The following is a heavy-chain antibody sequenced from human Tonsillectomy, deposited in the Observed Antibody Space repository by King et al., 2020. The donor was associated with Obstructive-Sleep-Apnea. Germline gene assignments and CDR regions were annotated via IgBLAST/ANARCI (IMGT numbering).Heavy chain of an antibody. J-gene: IGHJ4*02. CDR1: GFTFSSYW. V-gene: IGHV3-74*01. CDR2: INSDGSST. CDR3: ETLTVTTASEGFTFDY. D-gene: IGHD4-17*01. Sequence: VQLVESGGGLVQRGGSLRLSCAASGFTFSSYWMHWVRQAPGKGLVWVERINSDGSSTSYADPVKGRFTISRDNAKNTLYLQMNSLRAEDTAVYYCETLTVTTASEGFTFDYWGQGTLVTVSS.